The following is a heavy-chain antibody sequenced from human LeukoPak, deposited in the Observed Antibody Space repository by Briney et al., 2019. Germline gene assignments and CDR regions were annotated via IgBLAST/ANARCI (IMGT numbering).Heavy chain of an antibody. CDR2: IIPIFGTA. J-gene: IGHJ4*02. D-gene: IGHD3-10*01. Sequence: SVKVSCKASGGTFSSYAISWVRQAPGQGLEWXXGIIPIFGTANYAQKFQGRVTITADESTSTAYMELSSLRSEDTAVYYCARDRLWFGELNYYFDYWGQGTLVTVSS. V-gene: IGHV1-69*01. CDR1: GGTFSSYA. CDR3: ARDRLWFGELNYYFDY.